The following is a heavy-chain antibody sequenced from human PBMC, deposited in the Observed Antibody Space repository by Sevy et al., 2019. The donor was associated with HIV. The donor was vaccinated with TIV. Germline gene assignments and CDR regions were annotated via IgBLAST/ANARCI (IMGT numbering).Heavy chain of an antibody. J-gene: IGHJ5*02. CDR3: ARADYGDYVGWFDP. CDR2: VYYSGST. Sequence: SETLSLTCSVSGGSFSNHHWNWIRRPPGKGLEWIGYVYYSGSTNYNPSLKSRVTISVDTSKNQFSLKLYSVTAADTAVYYCARADYGDYVGWFDPWGQGTLVTVSS. CDR1: GGSFSNHH. V-gene: IGHV4-59*11. D-gene: IGHD4-17*01.